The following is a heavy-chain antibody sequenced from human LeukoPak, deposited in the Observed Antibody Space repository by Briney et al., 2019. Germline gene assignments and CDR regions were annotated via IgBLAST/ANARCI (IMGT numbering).Heavy chain of an antibody. CDR1: GGSFSSYY. CDR3: ARRVYYDSRFDY. Sequence: SETLSLTCAVYGGSFSSYYWSYIRQPPGKGLEWIGEINHSGSTNYNPSLKSRVTISVDTSKNQFSLRLSSVTAADTAVYYCARRVYYDSRFDYWGQGTLVTVSS. D-gene: IGHD3-22*01. J-gene: IGHJ4*02. V-gene: IGHV4-34*01. CDR2: INHSGST.